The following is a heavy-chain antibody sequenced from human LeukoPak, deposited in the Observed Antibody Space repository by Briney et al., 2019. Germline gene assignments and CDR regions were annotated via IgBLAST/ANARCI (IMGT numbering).Heavy chain of an antibody. CDR3: ARRGVVGTTEFDY. CDR2: INWNGEST. J-gene: IGHJ4*02. D-gene: IGHD1-26*01. Sequence: PGGPLRLSCAASGFTFRNSAMSWVRQAPGKGLEWVSSINWNGESTSYADSVRGRFTIFRDNTKNSLYLQMNSLRVDDTALYYCARRGVVGTTEFDYWGQGTLVTDSS. V-gene: IGHV3-20*04. CDR1: GFTFRNSA.